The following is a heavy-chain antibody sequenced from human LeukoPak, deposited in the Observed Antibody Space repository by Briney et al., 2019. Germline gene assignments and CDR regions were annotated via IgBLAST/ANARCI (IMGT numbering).Heavy chain of an antibody. CDR2: IHYVGNT. CDR3: ASHDFSGFFDY. D-gene: IGHD2-15*01. J-gene: IGHJ4*02. V-gene: IGHV4-39*07. CDR1: GGPFSGTTYY. Sequence: SEPLSLTCAVFGGPFSGTTYYWGWIRHPPGKGREWIASIHYVGNTYYNPSLKSRVTISVDTSKNQFSLKLSSVTAADTAVYYCASHDFSGFFDYWGQGTLVTVSS.